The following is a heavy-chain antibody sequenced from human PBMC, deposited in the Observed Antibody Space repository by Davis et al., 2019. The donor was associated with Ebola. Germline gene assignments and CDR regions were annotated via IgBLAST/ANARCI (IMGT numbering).Heavy chain of an antibody. V-gene: IGHV3-23*01. D-gene: IGHD3-3*01. CDR3: AKEGAENTIFGVGGSYYYMDV. J-gene: IGHJ6*03. Sequence: PGGSLRLSCAASGFTFTSYAMSWVRQAPGKGLEWVSLISGSGTTYYADSVKGRFTISRDNSKNTLYLQMNRLRAEDTAIYYCAKEGAENTIFGVGGSYYYMDVWGKGTTVTVSS. CDR1: GFTFTSYA. CDR2: ISGSGTT.